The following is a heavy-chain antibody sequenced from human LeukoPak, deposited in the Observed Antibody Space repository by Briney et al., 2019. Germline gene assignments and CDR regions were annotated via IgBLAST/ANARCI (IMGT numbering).Heavy chain of an antibody. J-gene: IGHJ3*02. CDR2: IIPIFGTA. D-gene: IGHD3-9*01. Sequence: SVKVSCKASGGTFSSYAISWVRQAPGQGLEWMGGIIPIFGTANYAQKFQGRVTITADESTSTAYMELSSLRSEDTAVYYCVLEGKYYDILTGTDAFDIWGQGTMVTASS. CDR1: GGTFSSYA. V-gene: IGHV1-69*01. CDR3: VLEGKYYDILTGTDAFDI.